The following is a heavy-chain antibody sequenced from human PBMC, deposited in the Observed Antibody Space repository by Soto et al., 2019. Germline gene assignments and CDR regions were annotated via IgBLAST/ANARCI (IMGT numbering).Heavy chain of an antibody. Sequence: QLQLQESDPGLVKPSETLSLTCSVSDDSINSDKYYWGWIRQPPGKGLEWIGSIYYRGNAYYNPSLQTRATISLDKSRSQFSLKLNSVTAADSAVYFCARLEGLATISYYFDFWGPGALVTVSS. CDR1: DDSINSDKYY. J-gene: IGHJ4*02. CDR2: IYYRGNA. D-gene: IGHD3-9*01. CDR3: ARLEGLATISYYFDF. V-gene: IGHV4-39*01.